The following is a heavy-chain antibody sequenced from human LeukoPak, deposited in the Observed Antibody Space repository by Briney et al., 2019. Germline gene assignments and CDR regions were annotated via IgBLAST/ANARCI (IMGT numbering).Heavy chain of an antibody. D-gene: IGHD1-1*01. CDR1: GDSISNRNSY. J-gene: IGHJ6*03. CDR2: VFFSGSA. Sequence: SETLSLTCSVSGDSISNRNSYWVWIRQPPGKGLEWLGSVFFSGSAYYNESLQRRVTISVDTSNNQFSLKLKSVTAADTAVYFCARRLFGGSTGVYFYCYIDVWGKGTTVAVSS. V-gene: IGHV4-39*01. CDR3: ARRLFGGSTGVYFYCYIDV.